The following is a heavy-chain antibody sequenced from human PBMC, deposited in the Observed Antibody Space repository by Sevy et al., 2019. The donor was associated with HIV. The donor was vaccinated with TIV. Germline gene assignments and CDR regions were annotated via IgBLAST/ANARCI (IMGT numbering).Heavy chain of an antibody. D-gene: IGHD2-15*01. J-gene: IGHJ6*02. Sequence: GGSLRLSCAASGFTFSDYTMHWVRQAPGKGLEWVSSISTSSTYTYQADSVTGRFTISRDNAKNSVFLQMNSLRAEDTAFYCGARGGCIGSSCGTGYHGMDVWGQGTTVTVSS. V-gene: IGHV3-21*01. CDR2: ISTSSTYT. CDR1: GFTFSDYT. CDR3: ARGGCIGSSCGTGYHGMDV.